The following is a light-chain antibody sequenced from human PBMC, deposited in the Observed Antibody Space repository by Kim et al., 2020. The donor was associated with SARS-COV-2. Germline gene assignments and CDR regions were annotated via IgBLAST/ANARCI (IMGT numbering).Light chain of an antibody. Sequence: ASIACRASLSILASDDGKTYLEWCLKKPGQSPQRLIYTLSYRASGVPDRFSGSGSGTEFTLKISRVEAEDVGVYYCIQRIDFPITFGQGTRLEIK. V-gene: IGKV2-40*01. CDR3: IQRIDFPIT. CDR1: LSILASDDGKTY. CDR2: TLS. J-gene: IGKJ5*01.